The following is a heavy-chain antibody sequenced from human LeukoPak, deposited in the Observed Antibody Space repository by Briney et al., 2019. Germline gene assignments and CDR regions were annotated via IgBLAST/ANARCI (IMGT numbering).Heavy chain of an antibody. CDR3: TRGYCSGGGRSGFHNWFDP. CDR1: GLTLYNVW. Sequence: PGGSLRLSCAASGLTLYNVWMSWVRQAPGKGLEWVGRIKSNIDGGTTDYAAPVNGRFSISRDDSKNTLYLQMNSLKTEDTAIYYCTRGYCSGGGRSGFHNWFDPWGQGTLVTVSS. J-gene: IGHJ5*02. D-gene: IGHD2-15*01. V-gene: IGHV3-15*01. CDR2: IKSNIDGGTT.